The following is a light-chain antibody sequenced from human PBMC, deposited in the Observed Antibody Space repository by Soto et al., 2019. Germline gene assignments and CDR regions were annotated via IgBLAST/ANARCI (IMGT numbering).Light chain of an antibody. V-gene: IGLV1-44*01. CDR3: SAWDDNIYGPV. CDR2: RDN. CDR1: SSDIGSNP. J-gene: IGLJ2*01. Sequence: QSVRTQPPSASGTPGQRVAISCSGGSSDIGSNPVNWYLHLPGAAPKLLIYRDNQRPSGVPDRFSGSKSGTSASLTISGLQSADEADYFCSAWDDNIYGPVFGGGTKLTVL.